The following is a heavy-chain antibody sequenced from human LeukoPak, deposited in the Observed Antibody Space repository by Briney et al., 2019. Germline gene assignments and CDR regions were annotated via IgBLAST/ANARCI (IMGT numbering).Heavy chain of an antibody. J-gene: IGHJ6*03. CDR1: GFTFSSYW. CDR2: IKQDGSEK. CDR3: ARAPYYYDSSGYYPKDYYYYMDV. V-gene: IGHV3-7*01. D-gene: IGHD3-22*01. Sequence: GGSLRLSCAASGFTFSSYWMSWVRQAPGKGLEWVANIKQDGSEKYYVDSVKGRFTISRDNAKNSLYLQMNSLRAEDTAVYYCARAPYYYDSSGYYPKDYYYYMDVWGKGTTVTISS.